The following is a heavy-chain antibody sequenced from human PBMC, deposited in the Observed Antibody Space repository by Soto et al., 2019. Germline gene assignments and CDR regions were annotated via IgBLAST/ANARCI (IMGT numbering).Heavy chain of an antibody. J-gene: IGHJ4*02. CDR2: FIAMLGTP. V-gene: IGHV1-69*13. CDR1: GGTFGSHG. Sequence: SVKVSCKASGGTFGSHGVAWVRQAPGQGLEWMGGFIAMLGTPTYAKKVQGRATITADESLTSSYLELRSLRSEDTDVYFCARGAMAKFDYWGQGTVVTVSS. CDR3: ARGAMAKFDY. D-gene: IGHD5-18*01.